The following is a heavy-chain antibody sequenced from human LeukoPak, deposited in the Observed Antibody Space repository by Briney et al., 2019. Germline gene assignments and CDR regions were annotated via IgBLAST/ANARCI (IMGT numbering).Heavy chain of an antibody. V-gene: IGHV3-11*04. J-gene: IGHJ4*02. D-gene: IGHD4-11*01. CDR1: GFTFSDYY. CDR2: ISSSGSTI. CDR3: SRHTVTTGGPGLSRVYFDY. Sequence: GGSLRLSCAASGFTFSDYYMSWIRQAPGKGLEWVSYISSSGSTIYYADSVKGRFTISRDNAKNSLYLQMNSLRAEDTAVYYCSRHTVTTGGPGLSRVYFDYWGQGTLVTVSS.